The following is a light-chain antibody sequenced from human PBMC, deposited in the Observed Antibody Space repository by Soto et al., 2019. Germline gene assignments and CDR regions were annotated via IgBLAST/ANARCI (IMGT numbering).Light chain of an antibody. Sequence: IXLTQSPATLXLSRGKRGTLXCRASQNISTHFIWYQQRAGQARRLLIYAVSNRAPGSPARFSGSGSATDFTRTISSREPDDFAVYYGQQRSNWPRTFGQGTKVDIK. V-gene: IGKV3-11*01. CDR3: QQRSNWPRT. J-gene: IGKJ1*01. CDR1: QNISTH. CDR2: AVS.